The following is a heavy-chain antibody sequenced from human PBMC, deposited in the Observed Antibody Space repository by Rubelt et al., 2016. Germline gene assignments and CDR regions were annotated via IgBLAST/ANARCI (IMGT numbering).Heavy chain of an antibody. CDR1: GGSISSSSYY. CDR2: RYYSGST. D-gene: IGHD6-19*01. Sequence: QLQLQESGPGLVKPSETLSLTCTVSGGSISSSSYYWGWIRQPPGKGLEWIGSRYYSGSTYYNPSLKSRVTISVDTSKNQSSLKLSSVTAADTAVYYCARLSSGWYYFDYWGQGTLVTVSS. J-gene: IGHJ4*02. CDR3: ARLSSGWYYFDY. V-gene: IGHV4-39*01.